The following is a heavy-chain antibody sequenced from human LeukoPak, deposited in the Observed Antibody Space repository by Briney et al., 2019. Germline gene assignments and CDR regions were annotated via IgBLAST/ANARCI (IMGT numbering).Heavy chain of an antibody. CDR3: ARAVPHSSGGHPDY. CDR2: IYHSGIT. V-gene: IGHV4-59*01. D-gene: IGHD3-22*01. Sequence: PSETLSLTCSVSGGSISTYFWTWIRQPPGKGLEWIGYIYHSGITNYNPSLKSRVTISEDTSKHQFSLKLTSVTAADTAVYYCARAVPHSSGGHPDYWGQGALVTVSS. J-gene: IGHJ4*02. CDR1: GGSISTYF.